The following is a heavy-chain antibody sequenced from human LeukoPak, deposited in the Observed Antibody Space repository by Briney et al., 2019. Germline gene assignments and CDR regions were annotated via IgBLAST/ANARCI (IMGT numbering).Heavy chain of an antibody. CDR3: AKDVTGTGAFDI. CDR1: GFTFDDYA. D-gene: IGHD1-7*01. Sequence: HAGRSLRLSCAASGFTFDDYAMHWVRQGPGKGLEWVSGITWNSGTIGYADSVKGRFTISRDNAKNSLYLQMNSLRAEDTALYYCAKDVTGTGAFDIWGQGTMATVSS. V-gene: IGHV3-9*01. J-gene: IGHJ3*02. CDR2: ITWNSGTI.